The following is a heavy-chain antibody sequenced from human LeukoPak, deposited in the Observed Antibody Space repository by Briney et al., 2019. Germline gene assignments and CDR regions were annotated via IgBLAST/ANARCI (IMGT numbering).Heavy chain of an antibody. D-gene: IGHD3-22*01. CDR1: GYTFTSYG. CDR3: ARDDSQNNFDY. J-gene: IGHJ4*02. Sequence: ASVKVSCKASGYTFTSYGISWVRQAPGQGLEWMGWISAYNGNTNYAQKFQGRVTMTRDTSISTAYMELSRLRSDDTAVYYCARDDSQNNFDYWGQGTLVTVSS. V-gene: IGHV1-18*01. CDR2: ISAYNGNT.